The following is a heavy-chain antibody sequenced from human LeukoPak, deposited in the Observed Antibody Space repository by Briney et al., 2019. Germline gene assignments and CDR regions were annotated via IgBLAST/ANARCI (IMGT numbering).Heavy chain of an antibody. D-gene: IGHD4-11*01. J-gene: IGHJ5*02. Sequence: GGSLRLSCAASGFTFSNYAVSWVRQAAGKGLEWVSAISGSGTSTYYADSVKGRFIVSRDNSKSTLYLQMNSLRAEDTAVYYCARDSIPLTTRNPMGWFDPWGQGTLVTVSS. CDR2: ISGSGTST. CDR1: GFTFSNYA. V-gene: IGHV3-23*01. CDR3: ARDSIPLTTRNPMGWFDP.